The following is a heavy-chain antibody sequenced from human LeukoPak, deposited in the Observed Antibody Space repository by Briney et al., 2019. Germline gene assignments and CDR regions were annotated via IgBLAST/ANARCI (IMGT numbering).Heavy chain of an antibody. D-gene: IGHD6-13*01. V-gene: IGHV1-2*02. J-gene: IGHJ5*02. CDR3: ARDHSSSWYLNWFDP. Sequence: GASVKVSCKASGYTFTGYYMHWVRQAPGQGLEWMGWINPNSGGTNYAQKFQGRVTMTRDTSISTAYMELSRLRSDDTAVYYCARDHSSSWYLNWFDPWGQGTLVTASS. CDR1: GYTFTGYY. CDR2: INPNSGGT.